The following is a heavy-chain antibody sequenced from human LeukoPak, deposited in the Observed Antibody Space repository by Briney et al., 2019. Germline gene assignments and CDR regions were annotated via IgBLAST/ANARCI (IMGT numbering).Heavy chain of an antibody. D-gene: IGHD6-13*01. CDR1: GYTFTGYY. Sequence: ASVKVSCKASGYTFTGYYMHWVRQAPGQGLEWMGWISAYNGNTNYAQKLQGRVTMTTDTSTSTAYMELRSLRFDDTAVYYCARDSSSSDYWGQGTLVTVSS. V-gene: IGHV1-18*04. J-gene: IGHJ4*02. CDR3: ARDSSSSDY. CDR2: ISAYNGNT.